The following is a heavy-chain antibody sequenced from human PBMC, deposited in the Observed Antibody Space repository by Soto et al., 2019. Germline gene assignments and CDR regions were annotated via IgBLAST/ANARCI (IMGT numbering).Heavy chain of an antibody. CDR3: VRDGTKTLRDWFDP. Sequence: SETLSLTCTVSGASISGFYWSWIRKSAGKGLEWIGRIYATGTTDYNPSLKSRVMMSVDTSKKQFSLKLRSVTAADTAVYYCVRDGTKTLRDWFDPWGQGISVTVPS. J-gene: IGHJ5*02. CDR1: GASISGFY. CDR2: IYATGTT. D-gene: IGHD1-1*01. V-gene: IGHV4-4*07.